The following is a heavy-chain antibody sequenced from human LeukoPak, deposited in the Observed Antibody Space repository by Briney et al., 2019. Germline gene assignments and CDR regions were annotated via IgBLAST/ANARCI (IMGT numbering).Heavy chain of an antibody. Sequence: GASVKVSCKTSGYSFIDYYIHWVRQAPGQGLEWMGWINSNSADTNYAQNFQGRVTMTRDTSISTAYMELSRLRSDDTALYYCARIGISARGTNFHHWDQGTLVTVSS. D-gene: IGHD6-13*01. V-gene: IGHV1-2*02. CDR2: INSNSADT. CDR1: GYSFIDYY. CDR3: ARIGISARGTNFHH. J-gene: IGHJ1*01.